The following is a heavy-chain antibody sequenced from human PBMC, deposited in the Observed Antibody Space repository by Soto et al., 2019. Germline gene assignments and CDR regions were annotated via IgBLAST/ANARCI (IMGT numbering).Heavy chain of an antibody. J-gene: IGHJ6*02. CDR3: ARQLLGFCGVTSCLNYYYYGMDV. CDR1: GYSFTSYW. D-gene: IGHD2-2*01. Sequence: PGESLKISCKGSGYSFTSYWIGWVRQMPGKGLEWMGIIHPGDSETRYSPSFQGQVTISSDKSISTAYLQWSSLKASDTAMYYRARQLLGFCGVTSCLNYYYYGMDVWGQGTTVTVSS. CDR2: IHPGDSET. V-gene: IGHV5-51*01.